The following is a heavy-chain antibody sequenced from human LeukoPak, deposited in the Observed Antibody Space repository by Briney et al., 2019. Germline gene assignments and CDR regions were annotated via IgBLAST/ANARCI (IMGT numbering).Heavy chain of an antibody. D-gene: IGHD6-19*01. CDR3: ARDIEYSSGIDY. J-gene: IGHJ4*02. Sequence: GGSLRLSCAASRFTFSSYWMHWVRQAPGKGLVWVSRINSDGSSTSYADSVKGRFTISRDNAKNTLYLQMNSLRVEDTAVYHCARDIEYSSGIDYWGQGTLVTVSS. CDR2: INSDGSST. V-gene: IGHV3-74*01. CDR1: RFTFSSYW.